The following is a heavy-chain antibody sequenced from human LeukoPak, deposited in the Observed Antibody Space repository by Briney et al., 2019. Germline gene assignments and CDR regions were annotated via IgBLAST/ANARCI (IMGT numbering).Heavy chain of an antibody. J-gene: IGHJ5*02. Sequence: GGSLRLSCAASGFTFSSYGMHWVRQAPGKGLEWVAVISYDGSNKYYADSVKGRFTISRDNSKNTLYLQMNSLRAEDTAVYYCAKGYSSSWHNWFDPWGQGTLVTVSS. D-gene: IGHD6-13*01. CDR1: GFTFSSYG. CDR3: AKGYSSSWHNWFDP. CDR2: ISYDGSNK. V-gene: IGHV3-30*18.